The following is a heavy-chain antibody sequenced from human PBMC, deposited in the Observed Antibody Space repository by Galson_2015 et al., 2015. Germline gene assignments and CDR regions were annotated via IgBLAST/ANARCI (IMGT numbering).Heavy chain of an antibody. D-gene: IGHD2-15*01. CDR3: ARIQGGGSCYNGAFDI. CDR2: IDWDDDK. J-gene: IGHJ3*02. Sequence: PALVKPTQTLTLTCTFSGFSLSTSGMCVSWIRQPPGKALEWLALIDWDDDKYYSTSLKTRLTISKDTSKNQVVLTMTNMDPVDTATYYCARIQGGGSCYNGAFDIWGQGTMVTVSS. V-gene: IGHV2-70*01. CDR1: GFSLSTSGMC.